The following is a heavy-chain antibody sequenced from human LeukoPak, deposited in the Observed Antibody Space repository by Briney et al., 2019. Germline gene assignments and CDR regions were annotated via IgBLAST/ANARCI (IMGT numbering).Heavy chain of an antibody. CDR2: ISYDGSNK. V-gene: IGHV3-30*18. D-gene: IGHD6-13*01. CDR3: AKAPVAAAGYYFDY. Sequence: GGSLRLSCAASGFTFSSYGMHWVRQAPGKGLEWVAVISYDGSNKYYADSVKGRFTISRDNSKNRLYLQMNSLRAEDTAVYYCAKAPVAAAGYYFDYWGQGTLVTVSS. CDR1: GFTFSSYG. J-gene: IGHJ4*02.